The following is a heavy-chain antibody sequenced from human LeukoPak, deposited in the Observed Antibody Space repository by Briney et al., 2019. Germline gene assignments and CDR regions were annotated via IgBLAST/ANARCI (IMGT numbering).Heavy chain of an antibody. V-gene: IGHV3-48*03. J-gene: IGHJ4*02. Sequence: GGSLRLSCAASGFIFSSYEMNWVRQARGKGLEWVSYISTSGSTIYYADSVKGRFTISRDNAKNSLYLQMNRLRAEDTAVYYCARFALWFGELSGDHFDYWGQGTLVTVSS. CDR3: ARFALWFGELSGDHFDY. CDR2: ISTSGSTI. D-gene: IGHD3-10*01. CDR1: GFIFSSYE.